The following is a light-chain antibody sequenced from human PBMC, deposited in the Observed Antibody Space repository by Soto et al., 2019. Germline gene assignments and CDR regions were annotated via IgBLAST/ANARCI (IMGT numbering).Light chain of an antibody. J-gene: IGLJ2*01. CDR3: GSYASATLI. CDR1: NSDIGAYDY. V-gene: IGLV2-14*01. CDR2: EVT. Sequence: SALTQPASVSGSPGQSITISCTGSNSDIGAYDYVSWYQQHPGKPPTLLIYEVTFRPSGVPNRFSGSKSGNTATLTISGLLTEDEADYYCGSYASATLIFGGGTQLTVL.